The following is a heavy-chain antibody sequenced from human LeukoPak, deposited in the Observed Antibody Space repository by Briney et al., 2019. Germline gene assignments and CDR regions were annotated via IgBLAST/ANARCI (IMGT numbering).Heavy chain of an antibody. Sequence: GGSLRLSCAASGFTFSSYWMHWVRQAPGKGLVWVSRINSDGSSTSYADSVKGRFTISRDNAKNTLYLQMNSLRAEDTAVYYCARGGIGRPNWFDPWGQGTLVTVSS. D-gene: IGHD3-16*01. J-gene: IGHJ5*02. CDR1: GFTFSSYW. CDR2: INSDGSST. CDR3: ARGGIGRPNWFDP. V-gene: IGHV3-74*01.